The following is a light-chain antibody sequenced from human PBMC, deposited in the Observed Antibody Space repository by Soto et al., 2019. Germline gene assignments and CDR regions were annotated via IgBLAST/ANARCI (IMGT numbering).Light chain of an antibody. CDR2: AAS. CDR1: QGISSR. V-gene: IGKV1-12*01. CDR3: QQADSFPLT. Sequence: DIQMTQSPSSVSASVGDRVTITCRASQGISSRLAWYQQEPGKAPNLLIYAASRLQSGVPSRFSGTGSGTDFTLTISSLQPEDFAIYYCQQADSFPLTFGGGTKVEVK. J-gene: IGKJ4*01.